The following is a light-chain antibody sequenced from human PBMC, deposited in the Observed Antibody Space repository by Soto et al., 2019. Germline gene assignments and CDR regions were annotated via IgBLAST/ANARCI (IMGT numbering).Light chain of an antibody. CDR3: AAWDGSLNGHV. Sequence: QSVLTQPPSASGTPGQRVTISCSGSSSNIGSNTVNWYQQLPGTAHKLLIYSNNQRPSGGPDRFSGSKSGTSASLAISGLQSEDEADYYCAAWDGSLNGHVFGTGTKVTVL. CDR1: SSNIGSNT. V-gene: IGLV1-44*01. J-gene: IGLJ1*01. CDR2: SNN.